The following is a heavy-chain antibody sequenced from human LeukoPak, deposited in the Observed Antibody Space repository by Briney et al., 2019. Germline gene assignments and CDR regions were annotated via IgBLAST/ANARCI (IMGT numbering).Heavy chain of an antibody. CDR2: MYHSGST. D-gene: IGHD2-21*02. CDR3: ARRLDSYSFDY. V-gene: IGHV4-38-2*02. CDR1: GGSISGYY. Sequence: PSETLSLTCTVSGGSISGYYWSWIRQPPGKGLEWIGSMYHSGSTYYNPSLKSRVTISVDTSKNQFSLKLSSVTAADTAVYYCARRLDSYSFDYWGQGTLVTVSS. J-gene: IGHJ4*02.